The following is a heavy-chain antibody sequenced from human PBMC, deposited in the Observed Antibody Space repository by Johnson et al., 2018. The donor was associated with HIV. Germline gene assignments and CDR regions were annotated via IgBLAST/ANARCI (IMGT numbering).Heavy chain of an antibody. CDR3: ARGGWVFDAFDI. CDR2: IYSGGST. CDR1: GFTVNSNY. J-gene: IGHJ3*02. Sequence: EVQVVESGGGLVQPGGSLRLSCTASGFTVNSNYMSWVRQAPGKGLEWVSIIYSGGSTYYADSVKGRFTISRDNSKNTLYLQMNSLRAEDTAVYYCARGGWVFDAFDIWGQGTMVTVSS. D-gene: IGHD6-13*01. V-gene: IGHV3-66*01.